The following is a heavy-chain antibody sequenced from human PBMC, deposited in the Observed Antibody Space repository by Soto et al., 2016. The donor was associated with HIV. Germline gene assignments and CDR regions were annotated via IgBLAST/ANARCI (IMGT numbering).Heavy chain of an antibody. CDR3: AREKTTGEFFDY. V-gene: IGHV1-2*02. CDR2: INPNSGGT. Sequence: QVQLVQSGAEVKNPGASVKISCKASGYTFTGYYMHWVRQAPGQGLEWMGWINPNSGGTNYAQKIQGRVTMTRDTSITTAYMELNGLTSDDTAIYYCAREKTTGEFFDYWGQGSLVTVSS. J-gene: IGHJ4*02. CDR1: GYTFTGYY. D-gene: IGHD4-4*01.